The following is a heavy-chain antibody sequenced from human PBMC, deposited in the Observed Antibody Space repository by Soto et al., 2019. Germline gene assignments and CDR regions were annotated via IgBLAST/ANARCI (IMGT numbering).Heavy chain of an antibody. Sequence: EGQLLGSGGGLVQPGGSLRLSCVASGLRFSTYWMNWVRQPPGMGLEWVANIDPDGRVGTYVDSVKGRFTTSRDNAMNSVYLQMNSLRADVTAMYFCAGWGEHDANVWGQGILVTVSA. CDR2: IDPDGRVG. CDR3: AGWGEHDANV. CDR1: GLRFSTYW. D-gene: IGHD7-27*01. V-gene: IGHV3-7*03. J-gene: IGHJ4*02.